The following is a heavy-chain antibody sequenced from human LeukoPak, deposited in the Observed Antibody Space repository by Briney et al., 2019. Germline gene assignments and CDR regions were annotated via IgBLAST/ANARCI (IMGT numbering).Heavy chain of an antibody. Sequence: PSQTLSLTCTVSGGSISSGSYYWSWIRQPPGKGLEWIGYIYYSGSTNYNPSLKSRVTISVDTSKNQFSLKLSSVTAADTAVYYCVRGATVTPRAFDIWGQGTMVTVSS. CDR3: VRGATVTPRAFDI. V-gene: IGHV4-61*01. CDR1: GGSISSGSYY. D-gene: IGHD4-17*01. J-gene: IGHJ3*02. CDR2: IYYSGST.